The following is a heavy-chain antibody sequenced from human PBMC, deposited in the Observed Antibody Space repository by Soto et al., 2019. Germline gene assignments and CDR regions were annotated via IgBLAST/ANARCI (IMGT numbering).Heavy chain of an antibody. CDR1: GGSISSADYY. Sequence: SETLSLTCIVSGGSISSADYYWSWVRQPPGKGLEWIGYIYYSGSTYYNPSLKSRLTISVDTSKNQFSLKLSSVTAADTAVYYCARAATGWGNAFDIWGQGTMGTVSS. D-gene: IGHD2-15*01. CDR3: ARAATGWGNAFDI. V-gene: IGHV4-30-4*01. CDR2: IYYSGST. J-gene: IGHJ3*02.